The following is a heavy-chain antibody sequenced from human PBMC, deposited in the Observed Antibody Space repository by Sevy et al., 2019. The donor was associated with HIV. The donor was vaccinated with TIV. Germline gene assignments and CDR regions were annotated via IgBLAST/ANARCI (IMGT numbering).Heavy chain of an antibody. CDR3: ARESPYIAAAGKYYYYNGMDV. V-gene: IGHV4-59*02. CDR1: GGSVSSYF. J-gene: IGHJ6*02. CDR2: IYYSGST. Sequence: SETLSLTCTVSGGSVSSYFWSWIRQPPGKGLEWTGYIYYSGSTDYNPSLKSRVTISLDTSKNQFSLKLSSVTAADTAVYYCARESPYIAAAGKYYYYNGMDVWGQGTTVTVSS. D-gene: IGHD6-13*01.